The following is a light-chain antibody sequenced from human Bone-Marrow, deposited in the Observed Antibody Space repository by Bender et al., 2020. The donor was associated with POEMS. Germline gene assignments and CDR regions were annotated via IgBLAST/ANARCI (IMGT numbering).Light chain of an antibody. J-gene: IGLJ2*01. V-gene: IGLV2-14*03. Sequence: QSALTQPPSASGSPGQSVTISCTGTSSDVGGYNYVSWYQQHPGKAPKLMISDVTSRPSGVSNRFSGSKSGNTASLTISGLQAEDEADYYCCSYAGSRTLVFGGGTKLTVL. CDR1: SSDVGGYNY. CDR2: DVT. CDR3: CSYAGSRTLV.